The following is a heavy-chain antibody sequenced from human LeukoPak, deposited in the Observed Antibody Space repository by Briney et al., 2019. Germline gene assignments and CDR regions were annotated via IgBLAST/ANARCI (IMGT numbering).Heavy chain of an antibody. Sequence: GESLKISCKGSGYSFTKSWIGWVRQMPVKGLEWMGIIYPGDSDTRYSPSFQGQVTISADKSITTAYLHWSSLKASDTATYYCARHGYGYYFDYWGQGTLVTVSS. CDR1: GYSFTKSW. CDR2: IYPGDSDT. CDR3: ARHGYGYYFDY. V-gene: IGHV5-51*01. J-gene: IGHJ4*02. D-gene: IGHD5-12*01.